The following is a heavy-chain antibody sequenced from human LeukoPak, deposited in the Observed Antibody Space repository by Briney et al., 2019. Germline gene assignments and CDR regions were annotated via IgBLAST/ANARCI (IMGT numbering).Heavy chain of an antibody. D-gene: IGHD3-22*01. CDR3: ARYYYDSSGYYYDDY. CDR2: INPNSGGT. Sequence: ASVKVSCKASGYTFTDYYMHWVRQAPGQGLEWMGWINPNSGGTNYAQKFQGRVTMTRDTSISTAYMELSRLRSGDTAVYYCARYYYDSSGYYYDDYWGQGTLVTVSS. V-gene: IGHV1-2*02. CDR1: GYTFTDYY. J-gene: IGHJ4*02.